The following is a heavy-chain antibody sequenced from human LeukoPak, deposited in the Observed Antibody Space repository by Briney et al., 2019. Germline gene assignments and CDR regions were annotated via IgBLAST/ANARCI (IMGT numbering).Heavy chain of an antibody. CDR1: GFTFGNYA. J-gene: IGHJ2*01. D-gene: IGHD5-24*01. CDR3: AREVNGCSVADL. Sequence: PGGSLRLSCVASGFTFGNYAMSWVRQAPGKGLEWVSAIDGRRTYYEDSVKGRFSISRDNSKNTLFLQMNSLRAEDTAVHYCAREVNGCSVADLWGRGTLVTVSS. V-gene: IGHV3-23*01. CDR2: IDGRRT.